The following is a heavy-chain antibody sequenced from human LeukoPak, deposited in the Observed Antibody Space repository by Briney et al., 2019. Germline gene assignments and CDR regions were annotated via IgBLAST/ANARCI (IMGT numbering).Heavy chain of an antibody. J-gene: IGHJ6*03. CDR2: ISSSSSTI. V-gene: IGHV3-48*01. CDR3: TGASHYYYYYMDV. D-gene: IGHD2-2*01. Sequence: GGSLRLSCAASGFTFSSYSMNWVRQAPGKGLEWVSYISSSSSTIYYADSVKGRFTISRDNAKNSLYLQMNSLRAEDTAVYYCTGASHYYYYYMDVWGKGTTVTVSS. CDR1: GFTFSSYS.